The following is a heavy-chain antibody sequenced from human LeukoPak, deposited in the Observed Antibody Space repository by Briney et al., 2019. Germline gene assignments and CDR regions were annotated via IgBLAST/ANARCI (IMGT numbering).Heavy chain of an antibody. CDR2: MPPHRANT. Sequence: ASVRVSCRASGYTFTIYDMNGGGQATGEGGEGMGWMPPHRANTGYAQKSPGTVTLTRNTSISTAYMELSSLRSEDTAVYYCARGIFGVVPTPYMAVWGKGTTVTVS. J-gene: IGHJ6*03. CDR1: GYTFTIYD. D-gene: IGHD3-3*02. CDR3: ARGIFGVVPTPYMAV. V-gene: IGHV1-8*03.